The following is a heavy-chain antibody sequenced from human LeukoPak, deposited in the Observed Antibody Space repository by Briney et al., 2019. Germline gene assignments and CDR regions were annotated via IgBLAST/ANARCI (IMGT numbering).Heavy chain of an antibody. J-gene: IGHJ4*02. CDR2: IYSGGST. V-gene: IGHV3-66*01. D-gene: IGHD3-10*01. CDR3: ARGLTYYYGSGRPD. Sequence: GGSLRLSCAASGFTVSSNYMSWVRQAPGKGLEWVSVIYSGGSTYYADSVKGRFTISRDNSKNTLYLQMNSLRAEDTAVYYCARGLTYYYGSGRPDWGQGTLVTVSS. CDR1: GFTVSSNY.